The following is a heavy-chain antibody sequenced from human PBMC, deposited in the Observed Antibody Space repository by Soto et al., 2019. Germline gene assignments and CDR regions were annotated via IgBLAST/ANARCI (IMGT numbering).Heavy chain of an antibody. V-gene: IGHV1-18*01. CDR3: ARDPGRYCISTSCYEYGMDV. CDR2: ISAYNGNT. Sequence: GASVKVSCKASGYTFTSYGISWVRQAPGQGLEWLGWISAYNGNTNYAQKLQGRVTMTTDTSTSTAYMELRSLRSDDTAVYYCARDPGRYCISTSCYEYGMDVWGQGTTVTVSS. CDR1: GYTFTSYG. D-gene: IGHD2-2*01. J-gene: IGHJ6*02.